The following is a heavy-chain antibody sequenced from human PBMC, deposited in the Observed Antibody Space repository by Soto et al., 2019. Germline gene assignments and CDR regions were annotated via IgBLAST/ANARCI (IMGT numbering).Heavy chain of an antibody. CDR3: ARDYVWGSYRHFDY. D-gene: IGHD3-16*02. Sequence: ASVKVSFKAPGYTFTSYAMHWVLQAPGQRLEWMGWINAGNGNTKYSQKFQGRVTITRDTSASTAYMELSSLRSEDTAVYYCARDYVWGSYRHFDYWGQGTLVTVSS. J-gene: IGHJ4*02. V-gene: IGHV1-3*01. CDR1: GYTFTSYA. CDR2: INAGNGNT.